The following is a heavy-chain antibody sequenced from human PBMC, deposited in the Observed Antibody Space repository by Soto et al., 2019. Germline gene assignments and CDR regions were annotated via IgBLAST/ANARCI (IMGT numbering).Heavy chain of an antibody. CDR3: ARERICSGGSCYSI. CDR2: IYSGGST. J-gene: IGHJ4*02. V-gene: IGHV3-53*04. CDR1: GFTVSSNY. D-gene: IGHD2-15*01. Sequence: GGSLRLSCAASGFTVSSNYMSWVRQAPGKGLEWVSVIYSGGSTYYADSVKGRFTISRHNSKNTLYLQMNSLRAEDTAVYYWARERICSGGSCYSIWGEGTLVTVSS.